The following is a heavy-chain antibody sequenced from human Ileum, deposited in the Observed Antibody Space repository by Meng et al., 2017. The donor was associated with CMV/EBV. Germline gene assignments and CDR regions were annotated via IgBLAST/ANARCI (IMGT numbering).Heavy chain of an antibody. V-gene: IGHV3-7*01. CDR1: GFTFNGYW. CDR3: ARTHSPNCYDS. CDR2: IRQDGKEK. Sequence: GESLKISCVASGFTFNGYWMTWVRQAPGKGLEWVANIRQDGKEKKYVDSVKGRFTISRDNAKSSLFLQMISLRVKGTAVYCCARTHSPNCYDSWGQGTLVTVSS. J-gene: IGHJ4*02. D-gene: IGHD1-26*01.